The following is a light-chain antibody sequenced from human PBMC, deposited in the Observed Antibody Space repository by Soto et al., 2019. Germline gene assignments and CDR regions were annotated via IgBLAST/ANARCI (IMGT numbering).Light chain of an antibody. CDR2: LGS. CDR1: QNLLHIDGYNY. V-gene: IGKV2-28*01. Sequence: IVMTQSPLSLPVTPGEPASISCRSSQNLLHIDGYNYLDWYLQKPGQSPQLLIYLGSYRASGVPDRFSGSGSGTDFTLRISRVEAEDVGVYYCMQAVQTRTFGQGTKVDIK. CDR3: MQAVQTRT. J-gene: IGKJ1*01.